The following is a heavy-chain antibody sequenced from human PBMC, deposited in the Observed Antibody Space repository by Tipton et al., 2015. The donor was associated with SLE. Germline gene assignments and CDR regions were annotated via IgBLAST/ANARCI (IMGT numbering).Heavy chain of an antibody. CDR3: ARPPVGWGSFDM. V-gene: IGHV3-7*03. Sequence: SLRLSCAASGFTFSNYWMSWVRQAPGKGLEWGAIIKYDGSEIYYVDSVKGRFTISRDNAKDSVFLQMSSLRAEDTAHYFCARPPVGWGSFDMWGQGTMVTVSS. CDR2: IKYDGSEI. J-gene: IGHJ3*02. D-gene: IGHD3-16*01. CDR1: GFTFSNYW.